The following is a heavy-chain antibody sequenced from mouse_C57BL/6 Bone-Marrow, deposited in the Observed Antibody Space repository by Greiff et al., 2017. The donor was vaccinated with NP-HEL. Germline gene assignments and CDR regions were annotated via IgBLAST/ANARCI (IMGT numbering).Heavy chain of an antibody. Sequence: VQLQQSGAELVKPGASVKLSCTASGFTIKDYYMHWVKQRTEQGLAWIGRIYPEDGETKYVPNFQGKATITADTSTNTAYLRRSSLTSEDTAVYYCARLLGPALGYFDVWGTGTTVTVSS. J-gene: IGHJ1*03. CDR2: IYPEDGET. CDR1: GFTIKDYY. V-gene: IGHV14-2*01. CDR3: ARLLGPALGYFDV.